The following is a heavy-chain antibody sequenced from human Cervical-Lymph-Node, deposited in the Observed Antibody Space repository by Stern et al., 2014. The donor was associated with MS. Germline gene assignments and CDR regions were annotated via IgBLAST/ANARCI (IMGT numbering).Heavy chain of an antibody. CDR2: IIPIFGTT. J-gene: IGHJ6*02. CDR3: ARDNDDNGMDV. V-gene: IGHV1-69*01. D-gene: IGHD1-1*01. Sequence: VQLLESGAEIKKPGSSVTVSCKTSGDTLSNFAISWVRQAPGHGLEWMGGIIPIFGTTHYAQNFQGRVTITADQSTGTVYMDLSSLRSEDTAVYYCARDNDDNGMDVWGQGTTITVSS. CDR1: GDTLSNFA.